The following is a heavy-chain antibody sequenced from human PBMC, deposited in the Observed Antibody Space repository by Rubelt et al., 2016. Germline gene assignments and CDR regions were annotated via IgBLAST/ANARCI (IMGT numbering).Heavy chain of an antibody. CDR1: GGSINSYY. CDR3: ARESGGTQRYGMDV. J-gene: IGHJ6*02. V-gene: IGHV4-59*12. CDR2: INHSGST. Sequence: QVQLQESGPGLVKASETLSLTCTVSGGSINSYYWSWIRQPPGKGLEWIGEINHSGSTNYNPSLKSRDTITVDTSKNQFSLKLSSVTAADTALFYCARESGGTQRYGMDVWGQGTTVTVSS. D-gene: IGHD2-15*01.